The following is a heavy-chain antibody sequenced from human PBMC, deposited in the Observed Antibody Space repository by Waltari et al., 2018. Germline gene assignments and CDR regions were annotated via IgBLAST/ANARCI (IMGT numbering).Heavy chain of an antibody. Sequence: QVRLQQWGAGLLKPSETLSLTCAVYGGSFSGYYWSWIRQPPGKWLEWIGEINHGENTNYNPSLKGRVTIAVDTSKNHFSLRVSSVTAADTAVYYCATRTPSGWYFDYWAQGTLVTVSS. V-gene: IGHV4-34*02. J-gene: IGHJ4*02. CDR1: GGSFSGYY. CDR3: ATRTPSGWYFDY. CDR2: INHGENT. D-gene: IGHD6-19*01.